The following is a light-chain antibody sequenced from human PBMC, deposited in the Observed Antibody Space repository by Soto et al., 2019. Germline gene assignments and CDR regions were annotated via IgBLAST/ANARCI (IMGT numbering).Light chain of an antibody. J-gene: IGKJ2*01. CDR1: QDIRND. CDR2: AVS. Sequence: AIQMTQSPSSLSASVGDSVTISCRASQDIRNDLGWYQQRPGKAPNLLISAVSTLQSGVPSRFSGSGSGTDFTLTITSLQPEDFATYYCVQDYSYPHTFGQGTKLEIK. CDR3: VQDYSYPHT. V-gene: IGKV1-6*01.